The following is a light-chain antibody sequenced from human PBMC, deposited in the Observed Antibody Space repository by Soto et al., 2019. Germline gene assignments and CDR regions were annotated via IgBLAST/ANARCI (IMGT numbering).Light chain of an antibody. Sequence: QSVLTQPPSASGTPGQRVTISCSGSSSNIGSNSVHWYQQLPGTAPKLLIYSNSQRPSGVPERISGSKSGTSASLAISGLWSEDQADYYCVAWDDSLSGVVFGGGTKLTVL. V-gene: IGLV1-47*03. CDR3: VAWDDSLSGVV. CDR2: SNS. J-gene: IGLJ2*01. CDR1: SSNIGSNS.